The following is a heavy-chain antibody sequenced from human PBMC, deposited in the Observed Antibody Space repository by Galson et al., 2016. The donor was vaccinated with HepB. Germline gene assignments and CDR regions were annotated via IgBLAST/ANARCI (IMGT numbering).Heavy chain of an antibody. CDR1: GFTFSSYA. V-gene: IGHV3-30*04. J-gene: IGHJ4*02. D-gene: IGHD2-15*01. CDR2: ISYDGSNE. Sequence: LRLSCAVSGFTFSSYAMHWVRQAPGKGLEWVAVISYDGSNEYYADSVKGRFTISRDDSKNSLYLQMNSLKTKDTAVYYCARVAYCRGGSCYDYWGQGTLVTVSS. CDR3: ARVAYCRGGSCYDY.